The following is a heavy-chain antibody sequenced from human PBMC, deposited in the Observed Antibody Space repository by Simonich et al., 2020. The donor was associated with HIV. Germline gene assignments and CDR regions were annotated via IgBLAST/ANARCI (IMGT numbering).Heavy chain of an antibody. V-gene: IGHV3-30*07. CDR3: ASGGSISSVWADDY. Sequence: QVQLVESGGGVVQPGRSLRLSCAASGFTFSSYAMHWVRQAPGKGLEWVAVISHDGSNKYYADSVKGRFTISRDNSKNTLYLQMNSLRAEDTAVYYCASGGSISSVWADDYWGQGTLVTVSS. J-gene: IGHJ4*02. CDR2: ISHDGSNK. CDR1: GFTFSSYA. D-gene: IGHD3-16*01.